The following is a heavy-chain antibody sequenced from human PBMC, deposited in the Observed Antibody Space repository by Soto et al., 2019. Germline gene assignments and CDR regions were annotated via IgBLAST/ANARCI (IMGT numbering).Heavy chain of an antibody. V-gene: IGHV4-59*08. J-gene: IGHJ4*02. CDR2: IYYGGST. D-gene: IGHD4-4*01. CDR1: GGSISSYY. CDR3: ARHLSSNYALDY. Sequence: SETLSLTCTVSGGSISSYYWSWMRQSPGKGLEWIGYIYYGGSTNYNPSLQSRITMSVDTSKNQFSLKLSSVTAADTAVYYCARHLSSNYALDYWGQGTLVTVSS.